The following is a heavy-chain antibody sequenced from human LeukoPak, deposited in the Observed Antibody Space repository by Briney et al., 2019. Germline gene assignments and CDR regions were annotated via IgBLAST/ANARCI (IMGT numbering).Heavy chain of an antibody. CDR2: IKQDGSEK. Sequence: GGSLRLSCATSGFTFSSYAMSWVRQAPGKGLEWVASIKQDGSEKYYVDSVKGRFTISRDNAKNSLNLQMNSLRAEDTAVCYCARHPNYYDSSGYYKGFDCWGQGTLVTVSS. V-gene: IGHV3-7*03. CDR3: ARHPNYYDSSGYYKGFDC. D-gene: IGHD3-22*01. J-gene: IGHJ4*02. CDR1: GFTFSSYA.